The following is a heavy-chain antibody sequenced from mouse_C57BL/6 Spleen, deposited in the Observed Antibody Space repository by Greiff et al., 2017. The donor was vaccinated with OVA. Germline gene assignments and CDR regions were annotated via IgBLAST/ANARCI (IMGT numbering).Heavy chain of an antibody. CDR2: IYPGSGNT. CDR3: ARGDYDGGY. J-gene: IGHJ2*01. Sequence: QVQLQQSGAELVRPGASVKLSCKASGYTFTDYYINWVKQRPGQGLEWIARIYPGSGNTYYNEKFKGKATLTAEKSSSTAYMQLSSLTSEDSAVYFCARGDYDGGYWGQGTTLTVSS. D-gene: IGHD2-4*01. V-gene: IGHV1-76*01. CDR1: GYTFTDYY.